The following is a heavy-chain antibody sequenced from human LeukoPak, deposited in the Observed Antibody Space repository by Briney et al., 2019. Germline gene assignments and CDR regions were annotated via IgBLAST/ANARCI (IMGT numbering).Heavy chain of an antibody. CDR3: ARGGFSHGFDV. CDR2: IDNDGSDT. D-gene: IGHD5-12*01. J-gene: IGHJ3*01. CDR1: GFTFRDYW. Sequence: GGSLRLSCATSGFTFRDYWIHWVRQAPGKGLVWVGRIDNDGSDTIYADSVKGRFTVSRDNAKNTLYLQMNSLRAEDTAAYFCARGGFSHGFDVWGQGTVVTVSS. V-gene: IGHV3-74*01.